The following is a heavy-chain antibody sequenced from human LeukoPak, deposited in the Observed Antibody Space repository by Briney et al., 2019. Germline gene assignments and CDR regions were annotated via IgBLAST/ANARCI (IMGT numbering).Heavy chain of an antibody. CDR1: GYTFTNYY. CDR2: INPSGGST. D-gene: IGHD6-13*01. V-gene: IGHV1-46*01. Sequence: ASVKVSCKASGYTFTNYYIHWVRQAPGQGLEWMGIINPSGGSTTYAQKFQGRVTMTRDKSTSTVYMELSSLRSEDTAAYYCARGGYSSPRGWFDPWGQGTLVTVSS. CDR3: ARGGYSSPRGWFDP. J-gene: IGHJ5*02.